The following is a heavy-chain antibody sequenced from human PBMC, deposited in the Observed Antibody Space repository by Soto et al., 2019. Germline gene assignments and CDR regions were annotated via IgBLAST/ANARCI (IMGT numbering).Heavy chain of an antibody. J-gene: IGHJ5*02. CDR3: ARGHKRITIFGVVNNPPSWFDP. CDR2: IYHSGST. Sequence: SETLSLTCAVSGYSISSGYYWGWIRQPPGKGLEWIGSIYHSGSTYYNPSLKSRVTISVDTSKNQFSLKLSSVTAADTAVYYCARGHKRITIFGVVNNPPSWFDPWGQGTLVTVSS. CDR1: GYSISSGYY. D-gene: IGHD3-3*01. V-gene: IGHV4-38-2*01.